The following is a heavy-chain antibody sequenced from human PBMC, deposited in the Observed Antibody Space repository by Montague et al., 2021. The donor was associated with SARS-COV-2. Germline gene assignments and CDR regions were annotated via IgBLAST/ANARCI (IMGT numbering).Heavy chain of an antibody. CDR2: MHYSGST. Sequence: SETLSLTCTISGGSITGYFWTWIRQPPGKGLEWLGHMHYSGSTQYNPSLESRVTMSIDTSESQFSLPLRSVTAADTGVCYCARVRFSSSWYYLDYWGQGTLVTVSS. D-gene: IGHD6-13*01. V-gene: IGHV4-59*12. J-gene: IGHJ4*02. CDR1: GGSITGYF. CDR3: ARVRFSSSWYYLDY.